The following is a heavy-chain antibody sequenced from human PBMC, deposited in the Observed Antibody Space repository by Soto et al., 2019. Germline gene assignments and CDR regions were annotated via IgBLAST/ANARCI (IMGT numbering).Heavy chain of an antibody. V-gene: IGHV3-30-3*01. J-gene: IGHJ4*02. D-gene: IGHD3-3*01. CDR1: GFTFSSYA. Sequence: GGSLRLSCAASGFTFSSYAMHWVRQAPGKGLEWVAVISYDGSNKYYADSVKGRFTISRDNSKNTLYLQMNSLRAEDTAVYYCAREGVEGPFDYWGQGTLVTVSS. CDR2: ISYDGSNK. CDR3: AREGVEGPFDY.